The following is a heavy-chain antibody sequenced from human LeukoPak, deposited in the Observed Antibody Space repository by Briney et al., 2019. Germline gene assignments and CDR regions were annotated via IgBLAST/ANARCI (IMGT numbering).Heavy chain of an antibody. CDR2: ISWNSGSL. D-gene: IGHD3-10*01. Sequence: PGRSLRLSCAASGFIFDDYAMHWVRQAPGKGLEWVSGISWNSGSLAYADSVKGRFPISRDNAKNSLYLQMNSLRTEDTAWYYCARGLGGDQGYFDLWGRGTLATVSS. V-gene: IGHV3-9*01. CDR1: GFIFDDYA. J-gene: IGHJ2*01. CDR3: ARGLGGDQGYFDL.